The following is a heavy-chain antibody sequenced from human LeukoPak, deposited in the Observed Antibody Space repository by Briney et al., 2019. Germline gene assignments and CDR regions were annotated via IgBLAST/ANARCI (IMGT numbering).Heavy chain of an antibody. CDR2: ISAISNYI. CDR1: GFTFSNTN. Sequence: GGSLRLSCAASGFTFSNTNMNWVRQAPGKGLKWVSFISAISNYIYYADSVKGRFTISRDNAQNSLYLQMNSLRAEDTAVYFCARVVNGYVDYWGQGTLVTVSS. D-gene: IGHD2-8*01. CDR3: ARVVNGYVDY. V-gene: IGHV3-21*06. J-gene: IGHJ4*02.